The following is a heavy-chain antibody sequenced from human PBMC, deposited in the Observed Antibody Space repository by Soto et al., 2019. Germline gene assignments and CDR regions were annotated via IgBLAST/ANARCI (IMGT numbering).Heavy chain of an antibody. V-gene: IGHV3-30-3*01. Sequence: QVQLVESGGGVVQPGRSLRLSCAASGFTFSGYAMHWVRQAPGKGLEWVAVISYDGTKKFYADSVKGRFTISRDNSKNTLSLQMNSLRAEDTAVYYCASDSGSYRGRGYFDYWGQGTLVTVSS. CDR2: ISYDGTKK. D-gene: IGHD1-26*01. CDR1: GFTFSGYA. J-gene: IGHJ4*02. CDR3: ASDSGSYRGRGYFDY.